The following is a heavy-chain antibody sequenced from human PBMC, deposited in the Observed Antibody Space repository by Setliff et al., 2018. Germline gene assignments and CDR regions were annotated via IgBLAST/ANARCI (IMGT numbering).Heavy chain of an antibody. CDR3: AISTIFGVVSPTPDAFDI. CDR2: IIPIFGTA. V-gene: IGHV1-69*06. J-gene: IGHJ3*02. D-gene: IGHD3-3*01. CDR1: GGTFSSYD. Sequence: ASVKVSCKASGGTFSSYDISWVRQAPGQGLEWMGRIIPIFGTANYAQKFQGRVTITADKSTSTAYMKLSRLRSEDTAVYYCAISTIFGVVSPTPDAFDIWGQGTMVTVSS.